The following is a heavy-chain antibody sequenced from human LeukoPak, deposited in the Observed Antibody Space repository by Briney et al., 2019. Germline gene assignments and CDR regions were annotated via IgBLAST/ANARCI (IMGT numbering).Heavy chain of an antibody. D-gene: IGHD6-13*01. Sequence: PGGSLRLSCAASGFTFSSYEMNWVRQAPGKGLEWVSYISSSGSTIYYADSVKGRFTTSRDNAKNSLYLQMNSLRAEDTAVYYCARVGSIAAAGTPDYWGQGTLVTVSS. J-gene: IGHJ4*02. CDR1: GFTFSSYE. CDR3: ARVGSIAAAGTPDY. V-gene: IGHV3-48*03. CDR2: ISSSGSTI.